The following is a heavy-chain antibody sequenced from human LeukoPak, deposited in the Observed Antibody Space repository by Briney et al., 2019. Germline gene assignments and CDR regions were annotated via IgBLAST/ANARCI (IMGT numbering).Heavy chain of an antibody. J-gene: IGHJ3*02. CDR3: ARLGGYCSSTSCDYLDAFDI. D-gene: IGHD2-2*01. CDR1: GYTFTSYG. Sequence: ASVKVSCKASGYTFTSYGISWVRQAPGQGLEWMGWISAYNGNTNYAQKLQDRVTMTTDTSTSTAYMELRSLRSDDTAVYYCARLGGYCSSTSCDYLDAFDIWGQGTMVTVSS. V-gene: IGHV1-18*01. CDR2: ISAYNGNT.